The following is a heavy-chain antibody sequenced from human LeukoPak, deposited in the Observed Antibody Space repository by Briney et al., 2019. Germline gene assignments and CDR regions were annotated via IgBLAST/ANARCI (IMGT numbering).Heavy chain of an antibody. Sequence: GGSLRLSCAAPGFTFSNYALNWVRQAPGKGLEWVSVISGSGASTYYADSVKGRFTISRDNSENTLYLQMNSLRAEDTAVYYCAKDPPSSGTTFDYWGQGTLVTVSS. J-gene: IGHJ4*02. D-gene: IGHD2/OR15-2a*01. V-gene: IGHV3-23*01. CDR3: AKDPPSSGTTFDY. CDR1: GFTFSNYA. CDR2: ISGSGAST.